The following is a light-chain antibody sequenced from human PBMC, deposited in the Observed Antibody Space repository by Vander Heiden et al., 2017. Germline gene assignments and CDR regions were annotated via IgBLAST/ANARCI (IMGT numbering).Light chain of an antibody. CDR2: EVN. CDR3: SSRAASNTLT. V-gene: IGLV2-8*01. Sequence: QSALTQPPSASGSPGHSATLPCPGTSDAVGAYEYSSWYQKYPGKAPRLIIYEVNKRPSGVPDRFSGSKSGNTASLTVARLQAEDDADYYCSSRAASNTLTFGGGTKLTVL. J-gene: IGLJ2*01. CDR1: SDAVGAYEY.